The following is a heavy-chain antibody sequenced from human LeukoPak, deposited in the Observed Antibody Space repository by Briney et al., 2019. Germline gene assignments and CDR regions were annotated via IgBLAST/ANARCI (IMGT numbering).Heavy chain of an antibody. Sequence: PGGSLRLSCAASGFTFSSYGMHWVRQAPGKGLEWVAVISYDGSNKYYADSVKDRFTISRDNSKNTLYLQMNSLRAEDTAVYYCASNGLPAAFDIWGQGTMVTVSS. CDR2: ISYDGSNK. D-gene: IGHD2-21*02. CDR1: GFTFSSYG. CDR3: ASNGLPAAFDI. J-gene: IGHJ3*02. V-gene: IGHV3-30*03.